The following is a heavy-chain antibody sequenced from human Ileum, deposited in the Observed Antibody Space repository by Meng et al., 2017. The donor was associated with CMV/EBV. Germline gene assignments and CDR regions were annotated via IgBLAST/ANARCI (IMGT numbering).Heavy chain of an antibody. CDR2: IRDKVNDYTT. Sequence: FTSRDHAMDWVRQAPRKGLEWVGRIRDKVNDYTTEYAASVKGRFTISRDDSKNALFLQMNSLETADTAVYYCARRATKYTTGWYDDIWGQGTMVTVSS. V-gene: IGHV3-72*01. CDR3: ARRATKYTTGWYDDI. J-gene: IGHJ3*02. CDR1: FTSRDHA. D-gene: IGHD6-19*01.